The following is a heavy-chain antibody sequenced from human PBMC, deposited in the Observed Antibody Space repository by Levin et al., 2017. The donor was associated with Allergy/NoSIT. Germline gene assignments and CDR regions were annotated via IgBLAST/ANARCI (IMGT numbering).Heavy chain of an antibody. Sequence: GESLKISCAASGFTFSSYAMSWVRQAPGKGLEWVSSISGSGSGSGVGTYYADSVKGRFTISRDNFKNTLYLQLNSLRAEDTAVYYCAKVGGTVVAATADYFDSWGQGTLVTGSS. CDR2: ISGSGSGSGVGT. CDR3: AKVGGTVVAATADYFDS. J-gene: IGHJ4*02. CDR1: GFTFSSYA. V-gene: IGHV3-23*01. D-gene: IGHD2-15*01.